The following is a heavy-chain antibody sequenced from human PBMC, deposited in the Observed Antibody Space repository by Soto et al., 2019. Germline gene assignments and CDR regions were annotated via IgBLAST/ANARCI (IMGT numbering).Heavy chain of an antibody. J-gene: IGHJ6*02. D-gene: IGHD1-26*01. CDR1: GFTFTDYS. CDR2: ISASRTTI. Sequence: EGQLVESGGGLVQPGGSLRLSCTVSGFTFTDYSLNWVRQAPGKGLEWLSYISASRTTIYYAGSVRGRFTVSRDNAKNSLYLQMNSVRDEDTAVYYCARDGRRGYDLDVWGQGTMVTFSS. CDR3: ARDGRRGYDLDV. V-gene: IGHV3-48*02.